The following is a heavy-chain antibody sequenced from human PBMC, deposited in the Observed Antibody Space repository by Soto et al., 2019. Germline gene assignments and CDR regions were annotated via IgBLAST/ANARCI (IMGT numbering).Heavy chain of an antibody. CDR2: IYYSGST. Sequence: SETLSLTCVVSGGSLSSYYWSWIRQPPGKGLEWIGYIYYSGSTNYNPSLKSRVTISVDTSKNQFSLQLSSVTAADTAVYYCANFNWYLDLWGRGTLVTVSS. CDR3: ANFNWYLDL. V-gene: IGHV4-59*01. CDR1: GGSLSSYY. J-gene: IGHJ2*01.